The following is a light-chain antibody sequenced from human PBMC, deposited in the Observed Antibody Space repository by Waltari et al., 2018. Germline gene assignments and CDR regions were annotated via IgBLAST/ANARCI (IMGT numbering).Light chain of an antibody. CDR3: QQRRTWPPIT. CDR2: DAS. V-gene: IGKV3-11*01. CDR1: QSVVGH. J-gene: IGKJ5*01. Sequence: IVLTQSPATLPLSPGQGGTPPCSASQSVVGHLAWDHQKLAQAPRLLIYDASNRATGIPARFSSSGSATTVTLTISSREPQDFAVYYCQQRRTWPPITFGQGTRLDI.